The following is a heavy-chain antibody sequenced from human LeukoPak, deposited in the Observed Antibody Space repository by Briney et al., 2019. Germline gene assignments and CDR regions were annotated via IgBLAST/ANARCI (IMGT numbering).Heavy chain of an antibody. CDR3: ARTHSPGYYYYYMDV. CDR1: GDSISSHY. V-gene: IGHV4-59*11. Sequence: SETLSLTCTVSGDSISSHYWSWIRQPPGKGLEWIGYIYYSGSTNYNPSLKSRVTISVDTSKNQFSLKLSSVTAADTAVYYCARTHSPGYYYYYMDVWGKGTTVTISS. J-gene: IGHJ6*03. D-gene: IGHD5-18*01. CDR2: IYYSGST.